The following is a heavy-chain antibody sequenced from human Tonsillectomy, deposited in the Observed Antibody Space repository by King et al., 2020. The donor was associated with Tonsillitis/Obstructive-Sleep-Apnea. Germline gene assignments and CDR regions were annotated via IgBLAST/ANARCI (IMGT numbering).Heavy chain of an antibody. V-gene: IGHV4-34*01. CDR1: GGSFSGYY. J-gene: IGHJ4*02. Sequence: VQLQQWGAGLLKPSETLSLTCAVYGGSFSGYYWSWIRQPPGKGLEWIGEINHSGSTNYNPSPKSRVTISVDTSKNQFSLKLSSVTAADTAVYYCASLLGYCSGGSCYSFDYWGQGTVVTVSS. D-gene: IGHD2-15*01. CDR2: INHSGST. CDR3: ASLLGYCSGGSCYSFDY.